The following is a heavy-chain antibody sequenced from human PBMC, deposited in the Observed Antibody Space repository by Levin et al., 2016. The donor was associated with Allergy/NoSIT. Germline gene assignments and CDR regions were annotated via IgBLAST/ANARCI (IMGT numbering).Heavy chain of an antibody. CDR2: INHSGST. Sequence: VRQMPGKGLEWIGEINHSGSTNYNPSLKSRVTISVDTSKNQFSLKLSSVTAADTAVYYCARGRVPKGRWYGMDVWGQGTTVTVSS. J-gene: IGHJ6*02. V-gene: IGHV4-34*01. D-gene: IGHD4-23*01. CDR3: ARGRVPKGRWYGMDV.